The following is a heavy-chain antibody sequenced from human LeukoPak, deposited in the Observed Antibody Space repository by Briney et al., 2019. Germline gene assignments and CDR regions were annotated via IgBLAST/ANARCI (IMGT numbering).Heavy chain of an antibody. D-gene: IGHD3-3*02. CDR3: ARHLRSLAIYYFDY. J-gene: IGHJ4*02. V-gene: IGHV4-61*02. Sequence: SETLSLTCSVSGGSISSSNYYWSWIRQPAGKGLEWIGRIYTSESTNYNPSLKSRVTISVDTSKNQFSLRLNFVTAADTAIYYCARHLRSLAIYYFDYWGQGTLVTVSS. CDR2: IYTSEST. CDR1: GGSISSSNYY.